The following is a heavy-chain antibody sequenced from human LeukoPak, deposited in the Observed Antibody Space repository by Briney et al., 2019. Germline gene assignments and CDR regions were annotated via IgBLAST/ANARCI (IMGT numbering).Heavy chain of an antibody. V-gene: IGHV3-30*18. D-gene: IGHD6-13*01. CDR1: AFTFTSYG. CDR2: ISYDGSNK. CDR3: AKNCPVAESSWYLNGCDY. Sequence: GASLRPSYAPYAFTFTSYGIHWVRQAPGKGLGWVAVISYDGSNKYYGDSVKGRFTIYRDNSKNTLYLQMNSLRAEDTAVYYCAKNCPVAESSWYLNGCDYWGQGTLVTVSS. J-gene: IGHJ4*02.